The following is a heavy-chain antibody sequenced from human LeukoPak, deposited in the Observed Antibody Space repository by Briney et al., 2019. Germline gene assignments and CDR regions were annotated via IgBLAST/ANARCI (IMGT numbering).Heavy chain of an antibody. Sequence: ETLSLTCTVSGDSVSSGGYHWSWIRQPPGGGLEWIGQIVNSGSANYNPSLKSRVTISLDTSKNQFSLKLSSVTAADTAVYYCARYCSSTSCYPQYYFDYWGQGTLVTVSS. CDR3: ARYCSSTSCYPQYYFDY. D-gene: IGHD2-2*01. CDR1: GDSVSSGGYH. V-gene: IGHV4-61*08. CDR2: IVNSGSA. J-gene: IGHJ4*02.